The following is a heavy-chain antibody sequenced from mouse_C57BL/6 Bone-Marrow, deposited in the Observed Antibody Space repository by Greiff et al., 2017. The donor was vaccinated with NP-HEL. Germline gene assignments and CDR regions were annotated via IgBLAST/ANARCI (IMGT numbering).Heavy chain of an antibody. V-gene: IGHV1-15*01. CDR1: GYTFTDYD. CDR2: IDPETGGT. CDR3: TRGGIITTVVATRAWFAY. D-gene: IGHD1-1*01. J-gene: IGHJ3*01. Sequence: VQLQQSGAELVRPGASVTLSCKASGYTFTDYDMHWVKQTPVHGLEWIGAIDPETGGTAYNQKFQCKAILTADKSSSTAYMELRSLTSEDSAVYYCTRGGIITTVVATRAWFAYWGQGTLVTVSA.